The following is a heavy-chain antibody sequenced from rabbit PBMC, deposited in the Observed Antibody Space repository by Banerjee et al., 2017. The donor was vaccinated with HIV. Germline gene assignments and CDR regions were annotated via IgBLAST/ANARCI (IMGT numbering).Heavy chain of an antibody. V-gene: IGHV1S7*01. Sequence: QLKESGGGLVQPGGSLKLSCKASGFDFSSYYMSWVRQAPGKGLEWIGYIDPVFGSTYYASWVNGRFTISSHNAQNTVFLQMTSLTAADTATYFCARGLVAGVLDLWGPGTLVTV. CDR1: GFDFSSYY. D-gene: IGHD3-3*01. CDR2: IDPVFGST. CDR3: ARGLVAGVLDL. J-gene: IGHJ6*01.